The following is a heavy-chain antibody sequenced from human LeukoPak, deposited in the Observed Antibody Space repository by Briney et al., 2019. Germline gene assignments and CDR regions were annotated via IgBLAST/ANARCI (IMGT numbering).Heavy chain of an antibody. CDR1: GFTFSSYA. V-gene: IGHV3-23*01. D-gene: IGHD6-19*01. Sequence: GGSLRLPCAASGFTFSSYAMSWVRQAPGKGLEWVSAISGSGGSTYYADSVKGRFTISRDNSKNTLDLQMNSLRVEDTAVYYCARGARADGGGWYGGSGFDIWGRGTVVTVSS. CDR3: ARGARADGGGWYGGSGFDI. CDR2: ISGSGGST. J-gene: IGHJ3*02.